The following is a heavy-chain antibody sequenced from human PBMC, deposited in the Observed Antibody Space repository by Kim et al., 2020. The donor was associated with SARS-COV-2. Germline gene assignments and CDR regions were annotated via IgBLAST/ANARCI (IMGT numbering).Heavy chain of an antibody. CDR1: GDSVSSNSAA. D-gene: IGHD2-2*01. J-gene: IGHJ6*02. CDR2: TYYRSKWYN. CDR3: ARGVGYCSSTSCYGGYYYGMDV. V-gene: IGHV6-1*01. Sequence: SQTLSLTCAISGDSVSSNSAAWNWIRQSPSRGLEWLGRTYYRSKWYNDYAVSVKSRITINPDTSKNQFSLQLNSVTPEDTAVYYCARGVGYCSSTSCYGGYYYGMDVWGQGTTVTVSS.